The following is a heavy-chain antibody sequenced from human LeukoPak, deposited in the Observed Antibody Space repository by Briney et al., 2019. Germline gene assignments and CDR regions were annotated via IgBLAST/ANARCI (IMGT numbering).Heavy chain of an antibody. CDR1: GGSISSYY. Sequence: PSQTLSLTCTVSGGSISSYYWSWIRQPPGRGLEWIGYIYYSGSTNYNPSLKSRVTISVDTSKNQFSLKLSSVTAADTAVYYCARASTRRPGWGQGTLVTVSS. J-gene: IGHJ4*02. V-gene: IGHV4-59*01. D-gene: IGHD1-14*01. CDR2: IYYSGST. CDR3: ARASTRRPG.